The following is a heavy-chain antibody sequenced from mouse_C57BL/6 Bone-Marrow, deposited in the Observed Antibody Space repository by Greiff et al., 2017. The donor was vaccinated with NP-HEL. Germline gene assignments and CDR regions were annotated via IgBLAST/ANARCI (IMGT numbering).Heavy chain of an antibody. Sequence: EVKLVESGAELVRPGASVKLSCTASGFNIKDDYMHWVKQRPEQGLEWIGWIDPENGDTEYASKFQGKATITADTSSNTAYLQLSSLTSEDTAVYYCTTKDFYAMDYWGQGTSVTVSS. V-gene: IGHV14-4*01. CDR2: IDPENGDT. CDR1: GFNIKDDY. J-gene: IGHJ4*01. CDR3: TTKDFYAMDY.